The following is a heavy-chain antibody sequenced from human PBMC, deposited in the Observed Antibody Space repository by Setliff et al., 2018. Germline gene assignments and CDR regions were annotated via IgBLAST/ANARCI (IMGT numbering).Heavy chain of an antibody. J-gene: IGHJ3*02. V-gene: IGHV1-46*01. CDR3: ARDVFPYHYEGAFDI. D-gene: IGHD3-22*01. Sequence: ASVKVSCKASGYTFTSHYMHWVRQAPGLGLEWMGAINPSSGRTSYAQKFQGRVTMTRDTSTSTVYRDMSSLRSEGTAVYYCARDVFPYHYEGAFDIWGQGTMVTVSS. CDR2: INPSSGRT. CDR1: GYTFTSHY.